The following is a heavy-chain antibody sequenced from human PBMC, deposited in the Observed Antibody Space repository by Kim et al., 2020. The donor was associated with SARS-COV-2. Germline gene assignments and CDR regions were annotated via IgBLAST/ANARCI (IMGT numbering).Heavy chain of an antibody. CDR3: AKVNYYDSSGYYYGGVDY. V-gene: IGHV3-23*01. J-gene: IGHJ4*02. Sequence: GGSLRLSCAASGFTFSSYAMSWVRQAPGKGLEWVSAISGSGGSTYYADSVKGRFTISRDNSKNTLYLQMNSLRAEDTAVYYCAKVNYYDSSGYYYGGVDYWGQGTLVTVSS. CDR1: GFTFSSYA. CDR2: ISGSGGST. D-gene: IGHD3-22*01.